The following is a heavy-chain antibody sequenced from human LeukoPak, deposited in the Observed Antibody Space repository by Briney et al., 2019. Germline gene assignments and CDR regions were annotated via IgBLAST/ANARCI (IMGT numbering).Heavy chain of an antibody. V-gene: IGHV4-4*07. CDR1: GGSISSYY. D-gene: IGHD6-13*01. J-gene: IGHJ4*02. Sequence: SETLSLTCTVSGGSISSYYWSWIWQPAGKGLEWIGRIYTSGSTNYNPSLKSRVTISVDKSKNQFSLKLSSVTAADTAVYYCARGSSWYGTGGFDYWGQGTLVTVSS. CDR3: ARGSSWYGTGGFDY. CDR2: IYTSGST.